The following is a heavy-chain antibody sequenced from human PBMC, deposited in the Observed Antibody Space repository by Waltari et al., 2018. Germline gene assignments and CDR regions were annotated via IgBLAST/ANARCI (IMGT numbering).Heavy chain of an antibody. V-gene: IGHV4-34*01. D-gene: IGHD5-12*01. CDR3: ARAFDSGYDSYYFDS. CDR2: VSDIGGT. J-gene: IGHJ4*02. CDR1: TDFCSGYP. Sequence: QVQLQQWGAGLLKPSDTLSLTCGVSTDFCSGYPWIWICPPPGTGREWVGEVSDIGGTTYNPSLKSRVTISVDASEKKFSLKLSSVTAADTAVYYCARAFDSGYDSYYFDSWGQGTLVTVSS.